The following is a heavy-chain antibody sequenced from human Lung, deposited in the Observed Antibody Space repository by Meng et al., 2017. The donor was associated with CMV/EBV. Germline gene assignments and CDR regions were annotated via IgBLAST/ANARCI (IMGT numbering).Heavy chain of an antibody. CDR3: ARHHHSPTFDY. Sequence: HRRRSGPGRVKPSEPPSLPCTVSGGSIRSSSHYWGWIRQPPGKGLEWIGNIYYSGLTSYNPSLKSRVTISVDTSKNQFSLKLSSVTAADTAVYYCARHHHSPTFDYWGQGTLVTVSS. CDR2: IYYSGLT. V-gene: IGHV4-39*01. CDR1: GGSIRSSSHY. D-gene: IGHD1-14*01. J-gene: IGHJ4*02.